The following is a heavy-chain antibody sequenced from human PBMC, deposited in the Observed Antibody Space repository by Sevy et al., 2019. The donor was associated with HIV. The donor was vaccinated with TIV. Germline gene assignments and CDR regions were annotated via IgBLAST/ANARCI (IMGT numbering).Heavy chain of an antibody. CDR3: ARVSTMVEEVTYFFDY. J-gene: IGHJ4*02. V-gene: IGHV4-61*01. Sequence: SETLSLTCGVSGASVRSGNYYWSWIRQAPGKGLEWIGYIHYRGSTNYTPSLKSRVTISVDTSKNQFSLRLISVTDADTAAYYCARVSTMVEEVTYFFDYWGQGTLVTVSS. D-gene: IGHD3-10*01. CDR1: GASVRSGNYY. CDR2: IHYRGST.